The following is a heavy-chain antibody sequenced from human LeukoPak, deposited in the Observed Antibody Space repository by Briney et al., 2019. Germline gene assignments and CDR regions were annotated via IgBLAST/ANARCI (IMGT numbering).Heavy chain of an antibody. D-gene: IGHD4-17*01. CDR2: IYYSGYT. CDR3: ARDRGYGYMDV. Sequence: SETLSLTCTVSGGSISSYYWSWIRQPPGRGLEWIGYIYYSGYTNYNPSLKSRVTISVDTSKNQFSLKLSSVTAADTAVYYCARDRGYGYMDVWGKGTTVTISS. J-gene: IGHJ6*03. CDR1: GGSISSYY. V-gene: IGHV4-59*01.